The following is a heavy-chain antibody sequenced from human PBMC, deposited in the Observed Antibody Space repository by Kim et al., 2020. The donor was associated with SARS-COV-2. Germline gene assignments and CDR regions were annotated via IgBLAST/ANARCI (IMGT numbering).Heavy chain of an antibody. CDR2: IIPIFGTA. V-gene: IGHV1-69*13. D-gene: IGHD6-19*01. CDR3: ARVLLAGSYADY. Sequence: SVKVSCKASGGTFSSYAISWVRQAPGQGLEWMGGIIPIFGTANYAQKFQGRVTITADESTSTAYMELSSLRSEDTAVYYCARVLLAGSYADYWGQGTLVTVSS. J-gene: IGHJ4*02. CDR1: GGTFSSYA.